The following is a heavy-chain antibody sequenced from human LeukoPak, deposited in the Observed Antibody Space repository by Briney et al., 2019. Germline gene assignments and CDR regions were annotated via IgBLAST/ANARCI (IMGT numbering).Heavy chain of an antibody. Sequence: SETLSLTCTVSGGSISSYYWSWIRQPPGKGLEWIGYIYYSGSTNYNPSLKSRVTISVDTSKNQFSLKLSSVTAADTAVYYCARAPPDTAMARYFDYWGQGTLVTVSS. CDR1: GGSISSYY. D-gene: IGHD5-18*01. J-gene: IGHJ4*02. V-gene: IGHV4-59*01. CDR3: ARAPPDTAMARYFDY. CDR2: IYYSGST.